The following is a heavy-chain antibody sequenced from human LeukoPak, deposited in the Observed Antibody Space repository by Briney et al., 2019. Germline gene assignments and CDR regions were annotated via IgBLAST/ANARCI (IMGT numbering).Heavy chain of an antibody. CDR2: IYYSGST. J-gene: IGHJ4*02. D-gene: IGHD6-13*01. Sequence: PSQTLSLTCTVSGGSISSGGYYWSWIRQHPGKGLEWIGYIYYSGSTYYNPSLKSRVTISVDTSKNQFSLKLSSVTAADTAVYYCARDRYSSSWYYFDHWGQGTLVTVSS. V-gene: IGHV4-31*03. CDR3: ARDRYSSSWYYFDH. CDR1: GGSISSGGYY.